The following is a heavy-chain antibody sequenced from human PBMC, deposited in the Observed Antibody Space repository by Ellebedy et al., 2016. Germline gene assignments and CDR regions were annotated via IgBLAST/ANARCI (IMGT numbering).Heavy chain of an antibody. CDR1: GFTFSSYG. CDR2: ISYDGSNK. CDR3: AREKRYEPGYSHDAFDI. V-gene: IGHV3-30*03. J-gene: IGHJ3*02. D-gene: IGHD3-9*01. Sequence: GGSLRLSXAASGFTFSSYGMHWVRQAPGKGLEWVAVISYDGSNKYYADSVKGRFTISRDNSKNTLYLQMNSLRAEDTAVYYCAREKRYEPGYSHDAFDIWGQGTMVTVSS.